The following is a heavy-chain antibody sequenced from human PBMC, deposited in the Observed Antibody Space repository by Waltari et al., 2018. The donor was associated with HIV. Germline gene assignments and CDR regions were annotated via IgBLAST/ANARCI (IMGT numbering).Heavy chain of an antibody. CDR2: SHASGRT. Sequence: QVQLQESGPGLVKPSQTLSLTCTVSGGSISGGGYYWSWVRQPAGKGLEWIGRSHASGRTNYNPSLRSRVTISVDASKNQFSLKLTSVTAADTAVYFCARGPTAMVTFDSWGQRTLVTVSS. CDR3: ARGPTAMVTFDS. D-gene: IGHD5-18*01. CDR1: GGSISGGGYY. V-gene: IGHV4-61*02. J-gene: IGHJ4*02.